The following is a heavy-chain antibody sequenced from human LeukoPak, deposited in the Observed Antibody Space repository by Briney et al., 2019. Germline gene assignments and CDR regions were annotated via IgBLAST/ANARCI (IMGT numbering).Heavy chain of an antibody. Sequence: PSETLSLTCAVYGGSFSGYYWSWIRQPPGKGLEWIGEINHSGSTNYNPSLKSRVTISVDTSKNQFSLRLSSVTAADTAVYYCATRSSSWYEPIVNQYYFDYWGQGTLVTVSP. D-gene: IGHD6-13*01. V-gene: IGHV4-34*01. CDR3: ATRSSSWYEPIVNQYYFDY. J-gene: IGHJ4*02. CDR2: INHSGST. CDR1: GGSFSGYY.